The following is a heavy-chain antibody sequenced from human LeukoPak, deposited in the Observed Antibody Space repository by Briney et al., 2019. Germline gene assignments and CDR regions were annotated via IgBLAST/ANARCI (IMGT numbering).Heavy chain of an antibody. CDR3: ARDWADPDYDYYDSSGYYGDFDY. CDR1: GFTFSTYA. J-gene: IGHJ4*02. V-gene: IGHV3-30*04. Sequence: GGSLRLSCAASGFTFSTYAMHWVRQAPGKGLEWVAVISYDGSNRYYADSVKGRFTISRDNSKNTLYLQMNSLRAEDTAVYYCARDWADPDYDYYDSSGYYGDFDYWGQGTLVTVSS. CDR2: ISYDGSNR. D-gene: IGHD3-22*01.